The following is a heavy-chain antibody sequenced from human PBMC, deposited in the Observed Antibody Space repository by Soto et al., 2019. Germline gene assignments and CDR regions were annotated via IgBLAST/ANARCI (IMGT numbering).Heavy chain of an antibody. CDR2: IDPSDSYT. J-gene: IGHJ4*02. V-gene: IGHV5-10-1*01. CDR1: GYSFTSYW. Sequence: LKISCKGSGYSFTSYWISWVRQMPGKGLEWMGRIDPSDSYTNYSPSFQGHVTISADKSISTAYLQWSSLKASDTAMYYCARGSYYRLFFDYWGQGTLVTVSS. CDR3: ARGSYYRLFFDY. D-gene: IGHD1-26*01.